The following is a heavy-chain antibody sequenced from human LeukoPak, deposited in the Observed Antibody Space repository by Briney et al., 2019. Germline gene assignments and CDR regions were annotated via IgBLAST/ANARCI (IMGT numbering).Heavy chain of an antibody. Sequence: GSLRLSCAASGFTFSTYEMSWVRQAPGKGLEWVAYIKQDGSEKYYVDSVKGRFTISRDNAKNSLYPQMNSLRAEDTAVYYCAELGITMIGGVWGKGTTVTISS. V-gene: IGHV3-7*01. CDR1: GFTFSTYE. D-gene: IGHD3-10*02. CDR2: IKQDGSEK. CDR3: AELGITMIGGV. J-gene: IGHJ6*04.